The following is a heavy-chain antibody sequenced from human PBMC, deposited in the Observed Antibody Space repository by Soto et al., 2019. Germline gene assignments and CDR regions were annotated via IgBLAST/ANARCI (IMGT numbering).Heavy chain of an antibody. D-gene: IGHD3-3*02. CDR3: ARAGPFLEWLPWFGYYSDY. Sequence: GASVKVSCKASGYTFTGYYMHWVRQAPGQGLEWMGWINPNSGGTNYAQKFQGWVTMTRDTPISTAYMELSRLRSDDTAVYYCARAGPFLEWLPWFGYYSDYWGQGTLVTVSS. V-gene: IGHV1-2*04. CDR1: GYTFTGYY. CDR2: INPNSGGT. J-gene: IGHJ4*02.